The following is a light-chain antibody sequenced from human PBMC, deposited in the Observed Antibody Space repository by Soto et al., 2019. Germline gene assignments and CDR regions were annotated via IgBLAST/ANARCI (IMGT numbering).Light chain of an antibody. CDR3: ETWDSNFVV. CDR2: LEGSGSY. CDR1: SGHSSYI. V-gene: IGLV4-60*03. Sequence: QSVLTQSSSASASPGSSVKLTCTLSSGHSSYIIAWHQHQPGKAPRYLMKLEGSGSYNKGSGVPDRFSGSSSGADRYLTISNLQSEDEADYYCETWDSNFVVFGGGTKVTVL. J-gene: IGLJ2*01.